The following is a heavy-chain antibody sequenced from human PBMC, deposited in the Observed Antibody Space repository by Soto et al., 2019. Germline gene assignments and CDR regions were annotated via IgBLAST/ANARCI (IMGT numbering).Heavy chain of an antibody. V-gene: IGHV3-30-3*01. D-gene: IGHD3-22*01. CDR2: ISYDGSNK. Sequence: QVQLVESGGGVVQPGRSLRLSCAASGFTFSSYAMHWVRQAPGKGLEWVAVISYDGSNKYYADSVKGRFTISRDNSKNTLYLQMNSLRAEDTAVYYCARDALNEDYYDSSGYSYYFDYWGQGTLVTVSS. J-gene: IGHJ4*02. CDR1: GFTFSSYA. CDR3: ARDALNEDYYDSSGYSYYFDY.